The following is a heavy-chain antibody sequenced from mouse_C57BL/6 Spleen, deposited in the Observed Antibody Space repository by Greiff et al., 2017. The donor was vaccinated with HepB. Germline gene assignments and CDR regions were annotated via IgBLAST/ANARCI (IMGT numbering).Heavy chain of an antibody. CDR1: GYTFTSYG. CDR3: AREKGYGSSYEGYFDY. J-gene: IGHJ2*01. Sequence: QVQLQQSGAELARPGASVKLSCKASGYTFTSYGISWVKQRTGQGLEWIGEIYPRSGNTNYNEKFKGKATLTADKSSSTAYMELRSLTSEDSAVYFCAREKGYGSSYEGYFDYWGQGTTLTVSS. CDR2: IYPRSGNT. D-gene: IGHD1-1*01. V-gene: IGHV1-81*01.